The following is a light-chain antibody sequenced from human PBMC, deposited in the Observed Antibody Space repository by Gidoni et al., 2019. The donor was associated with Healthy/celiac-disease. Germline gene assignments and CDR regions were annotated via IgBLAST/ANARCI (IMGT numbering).Light chain of an antibody. CDR2: AAS. CDR3: QQRSNRLLT. Sequence: STQSPATLSLSPGDRATLACRASQSVSSYLDWYQQKPGQAPRLLIYAASNRDTGIPARFSGSGSGTDFTLTISSLEPEDFAVYYCQQRSNRLLTFGGGTKVEIK. J-gene: IGKJ4*01. V-gene: IGKV3-11*01. CDR1: QSVSSY.